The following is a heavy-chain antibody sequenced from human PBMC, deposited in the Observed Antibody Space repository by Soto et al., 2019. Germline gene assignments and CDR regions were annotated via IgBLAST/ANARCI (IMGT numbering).Heavy chain of an antibody. Sequence: SETLSLTCSVSGGSISSAESYWSWIRQHPGKVPEWLGYIYYSGSPYYNPSLKSRVTISVDTSKNQFSLKLSSVAAADTAVYYCARVRGGGPFDDWGQGTLVTVSS. CDR1: GGSISSAESY. CDR2: IYYSGSP. CDR3: ARVRGGGPFDD. J-gene: IGHJ4*02. D-gene: IGHD1-26*01. V-gene: IGHV4-31*03.